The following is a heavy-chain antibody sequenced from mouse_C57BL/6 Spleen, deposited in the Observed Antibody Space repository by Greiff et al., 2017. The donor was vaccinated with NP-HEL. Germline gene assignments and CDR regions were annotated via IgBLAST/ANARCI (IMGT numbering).Heavy chain of an antibody. J-gene: IGHJ2*01. CDR2: IYPGGGYT. CDR1: GYTFTNYW. Sequence: QVQLQQSGAELVRPGTSVKMSCKASGYTFTNYWIGWAKQRPGHGLEWIGDIYPGGGYTNYNEKLKGKATLAADKSSSTAYMQFSSLTSEDSAIYYCARITTVVGDYWGQGTTLTVSS. CDR3: ARITTVVGDY. V-gene: IGHV1-63*01. D-gene: IGHD1-1*01.